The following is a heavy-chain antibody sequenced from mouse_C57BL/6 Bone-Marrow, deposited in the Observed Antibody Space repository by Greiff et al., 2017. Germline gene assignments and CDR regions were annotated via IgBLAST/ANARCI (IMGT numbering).Heavy chain of an antibody. CDR1: GYTFTNYW. CDR2: IYPGGGYT. Sequence: QVHVKQSGAELVRPGPSVKMSCKASGYTFTNYWIGWAKQRPGHGLEWIGDIYPGGGYTNYNEKFKGKATLTADKSSSTAYMQFSSLTSEDSAIYYCARGGYAMDYWGQGTSVTVSS. V-gene: IGHV1-63*01. J-gene: IGHJ4*01. CDR3: ARGGYAMDY.